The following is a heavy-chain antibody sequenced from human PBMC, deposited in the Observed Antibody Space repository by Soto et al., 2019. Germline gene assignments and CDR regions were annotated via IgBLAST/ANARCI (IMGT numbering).Heavy chain of an antibody. CDR3: ARVVTMVRGVIVGPGWFVP. V-gene: IGHV4-59*01. CDR1: GGSISSYY. D-gene: IGHD3-10*01. Sequence: SETLSLTCTVSGGSISSYYWSWIRQPPGKGLERIGYIYYSGSTNYNPSLKSRVTISVDTSKNQFSLKLSSVTAADTAVYYCARVVTMVRGVIVGPGWFVPWGQGPLVTVSS. J-gene: IGHJ5*02. CDR2: IYYSGST.